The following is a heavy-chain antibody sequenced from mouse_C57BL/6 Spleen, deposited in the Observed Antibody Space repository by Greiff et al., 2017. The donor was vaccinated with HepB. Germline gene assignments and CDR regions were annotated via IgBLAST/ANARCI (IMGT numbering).Heavy chain of an antibody. J-gene: IGHJ1*03. CDR2: IDPEDGDT. CDR1: GFNIKDYY. D-gene: IGHD1-1*01. CDR3: TNYYSGSRGWYFAV. V-gene: IGHV14-1*01. Sequence: EVQLQQSGAELVRPGASVKLSCTASGFNIKDYYMHWVKQRPEQGLEWIGRIDPEDGDTEYAPKFQGKATMTADTSSNTAYLQLSSLTSEVTAVYSCTNYYSGSRGWYFAVWGTGTTVTVS.